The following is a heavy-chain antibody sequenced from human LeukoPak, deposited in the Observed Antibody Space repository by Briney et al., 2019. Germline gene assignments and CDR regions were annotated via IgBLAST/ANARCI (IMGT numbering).Heavy chain of an antibody. CDR1: GGSISSYY. Sequence: SETLSLTCTVSGGSISSYYWSWIRQPPGKGLEWIGYIYYSGSTNYNPSLKSRVTISVDTSKNQFSLKLSSVTAADTAVYCCARADSSSWALSFDYWGQGTLVTVSS. D-gene: IGHD6-13*01. J-gene: IGHJ4*02. V-gene: IGHV4-59*01. CDR2: IYYSGST. CDR3: ARADSSSWALSFDY.